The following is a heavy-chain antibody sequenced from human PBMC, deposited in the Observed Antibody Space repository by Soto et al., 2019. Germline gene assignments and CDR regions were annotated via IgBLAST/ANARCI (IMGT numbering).Heavy chain of an antibody. CDR2: IGTAGDT. D-gene: IGHD3-22*01. CDR1: AFTFSSYD. J-gene: IGHJ4*02. CDR3: ARSVGSGYYFDY. V-gene: IGHV3-13*01. Sequence: GXSLRLSCAASAFTFSSYDMHWVIQATGKGLEWVSAIGTAGDTYYPGSVKGRFTISRENAKNSLYLQMNSMRAEDTAVYYCARSVGSGYYFDYWGQGTLVTVSS.